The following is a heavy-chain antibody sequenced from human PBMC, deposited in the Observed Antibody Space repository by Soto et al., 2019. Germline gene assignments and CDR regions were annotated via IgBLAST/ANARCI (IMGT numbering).Heavy chain of an antibody. Sequence: GGSLRLSCAASGFTFSSYWMSWVRQAPGKGLEWVANIKQDGSEKYYVDSVKGRFTISRDNAKNSLYLQMNSLRAEDTAVYYCARGGTPINYSGSYPYYFDYWGQGTLVTVSS. V-gene: IGHV3-7*05. CDR3: ARGGTPINYSGSYPYYFDY. CDR2: IKQDGSEK. J-gene: IGHJ4*02. CDR1: GFTFSSYW. D-gene: IGHD1-26*01.